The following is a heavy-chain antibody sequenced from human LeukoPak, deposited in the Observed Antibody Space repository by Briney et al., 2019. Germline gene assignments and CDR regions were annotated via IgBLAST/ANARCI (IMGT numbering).Heavy chain of an antibody. Sequence: SQTLSLTCTASGGSISSGEYYWSWIRQPPGKGLEWIGYIYYSGSTYYNPSLKSRVTMSVDTSKNQFSLKLSSVTAADTAVYYCARESPSGRGGYWGQGTLVTVSS. J-gene: IGHJ4*02. CDR3: ARESPSGRGGY. V-gene: IGHV4-30-4*01. CDR1: GGSISSGEYY. D-gene: IGHD6-25*01. CDR2: IYYSGST.